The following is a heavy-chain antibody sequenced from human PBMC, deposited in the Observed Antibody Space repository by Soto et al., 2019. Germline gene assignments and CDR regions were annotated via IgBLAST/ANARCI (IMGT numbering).Heavy chain of an antibody. CDR1: GFTFRNYA. Sequence: PGGSLRLSCAASGFTFRNYAMTWARQAPGKGLEWVSSLLRSGSSAYYAHSVRRRFSTSSDTSANSLYLQMDNLRAEDTAIYYCAKDAISGDGIWLMDSWGQGTGVAVS. CDR2: LLRSGSSA. CDR3: AKDAISGDGIWLMDS. D-gene: IGHD4-17*01. J-gene: IGHJ5*02. V-gene: IGHV3-23*01.